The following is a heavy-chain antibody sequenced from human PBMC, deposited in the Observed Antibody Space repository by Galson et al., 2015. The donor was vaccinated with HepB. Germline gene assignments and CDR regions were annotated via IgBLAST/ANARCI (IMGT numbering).Heavy chain of an antibody. J-gene: IGHJ6*02. D-gene: IGHD4-11*01. CDR3: AKDSDYSNYATQYYYYYGMDV. V-gene: IGHV3-30*18. CDR2: ISYDGSNK. CDR1: GFTVSGNY. Sequence: SLRLSCAASGFTVSGNYMHWVRQAPGKGLEWVAVISYDGSNKYYADSVKGRFTISRDNSKNTLYLQMNSLRAEDTAVYYCAKDSDYSNYATQYYYYYGMDVWGQGTTVTVSS.